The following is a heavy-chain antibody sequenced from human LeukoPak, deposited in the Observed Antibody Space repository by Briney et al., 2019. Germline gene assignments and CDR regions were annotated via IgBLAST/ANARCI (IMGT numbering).Heavy chain of an antibody. D-gene: IGHD2-15*01. CDR2: IIPIFGTA. J-gene: IGHJ5*02. V-gene: IGHV1-69*13. Sequence: SVKVSCKASGGTFSSYAISWVRQALGQGLEWMGGIIPIFGTANYAQKFQGRVTITADESTSTAYMELSSLRSEDTAVYYCARDLGSTPNGSGFDPWGQGTLVTVSS. CDR1: GGTFSSYA. CDR3: ARDLGSTPNGSGFDP.